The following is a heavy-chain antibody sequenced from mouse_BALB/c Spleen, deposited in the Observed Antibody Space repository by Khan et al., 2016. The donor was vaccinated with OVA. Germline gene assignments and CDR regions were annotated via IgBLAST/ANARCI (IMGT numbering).Heavy chain of an antibody. J-gene: IGHJ4*01. CDR1: GFSLTNYG. Sequence: QVQLKESGPGLVAPSQSLSITCTISGFSLTNYGVHWVRQPPGKGLEWLAVIWSDGSTTYNSALKSRLTITKDNSKSQVFLKMNSLQTDDTAIYFCARQPYYHYNVMNYWGQGPSVTASS. V-gene: IGHV2-6-1*01. CDR2: IWSDGST. CDR3: ARQPYYHYNVMNY. D-gene: IGHD2-10*01.